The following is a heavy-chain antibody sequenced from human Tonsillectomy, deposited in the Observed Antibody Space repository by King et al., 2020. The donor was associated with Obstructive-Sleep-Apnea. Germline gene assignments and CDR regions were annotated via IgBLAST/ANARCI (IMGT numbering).Heavy chain of an antibody. CDR2: VDYSGST. CDR1: GGSISSGGYS. V-gene: IGHV4-30-4*07. Sequence: VQLQESGPGLVKPSQTLSLTCAVSGGSISSGGYSWRWIRQPPGKGLEWIGYVDYSGSTYYHPSLNSRVTISIDTSKNQISLKLSSVTAADTAVYYCARDRAIWGQGTLVTVSS. J-gene: IGHJ4*02. CDR3: ARDRAI.